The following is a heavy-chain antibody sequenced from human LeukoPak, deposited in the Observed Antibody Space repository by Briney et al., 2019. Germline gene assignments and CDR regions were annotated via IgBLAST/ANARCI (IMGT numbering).Heavy chain of an antibody. CDR2: IWFDGGNK. Sequence: GGSLRLSCAASGFTFSSYGMYWVRQAPGKGLEWVAVIWFDGGNKYFADSVKGRFTISRDNSKNTLYLQMNSLRAEDTAVYYCAKKALVGSTSSPFDDWGQGTLVTVSS. D-gene: IGHD6-13*01. J-gene: IGHJ4*02. CDR1: GFTFSSYG. V-gene: IGHV3-30*02. CDR3: AKKALVGSTSSPFDD.